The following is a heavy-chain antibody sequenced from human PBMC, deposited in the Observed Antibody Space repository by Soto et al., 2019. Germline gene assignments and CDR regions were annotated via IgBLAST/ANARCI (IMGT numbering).Heavy chain of an antibody. D-gene: IGHD3-22*01. CDR2: ITSDGSKT. CDR1: GFTFRNNA. CDR3: SKDPDYYDSSGYVDY. J-gene: IGHJ4*02. V-gene: IGHV3-23*01. Sequence: GALRLSCVASGFTFRNNAMNWVRQAPGKGLEWISDITSDGSKTHYADSVKGRFTISRDNSKNTLYLQMNSLRAEDTAVYYCSKDPDYYDSSGYVDYWGQGTLVTVSS.